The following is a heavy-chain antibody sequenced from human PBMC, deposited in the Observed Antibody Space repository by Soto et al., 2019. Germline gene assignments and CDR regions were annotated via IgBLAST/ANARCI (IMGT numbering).Heavy chain of an antibody. J-gene: IGHJ4*02. CDR2: MNPNSGNT. V-gene: IGHV1-8*01. D-gene: IGHD6-6*01. CDR1: GYTFTSYD. CDR3: VKGRKYRVLDYFDF. Sequence: GASVKVSCKASGYTFTSYDISWVRQATGQGLEWMGWMNPNSGNTGYAQKFQGRVTMSRNTSISTAYMELSSLRSEDTAVYFCVKGRKYRVLDYFDFWGQGTLVTVSS.